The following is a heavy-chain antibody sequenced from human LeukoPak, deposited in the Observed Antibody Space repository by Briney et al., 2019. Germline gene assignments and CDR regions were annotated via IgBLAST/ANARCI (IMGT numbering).Heavy chain of an antibody. D-gene: IGHD1-26*01. Sequence: ASVKVSCKASGYTFTSYGTSWVRQAPGQGLEWMGWISAYNGSTTYAQKLQGRVTMTTDTSTSTAYMELRSLRSDDTAVYYCARDVWIVGATDYWGQGTLVTVSS. CDR3: ARDVWIVGATDY. J-gene: IGHJ4*02. CDR1: GYTFTSYG. CDR2: ISAYNGST. V-gene: IGHV1-18*01.